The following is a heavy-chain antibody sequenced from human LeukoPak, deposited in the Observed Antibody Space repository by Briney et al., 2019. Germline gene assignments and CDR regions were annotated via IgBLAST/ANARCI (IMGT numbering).Heavy chain of an antibody. J-gene: IGHJ4*02. Sequence: SVKVSCKASGGTFSSYAISWVRQAPGQGLEWMGGIIPIFGTANYAQKFQGRVTITTDESTSTAYMELSSLRSEDTAVYYCAREPYDFWSAYSSGSYFDYWGQGTLVTVSS. D-gene: IGHD3-3*01. CDR2: IIPIFGTA. V-gene: IGHV1-69*05. CDR1: GGTFSSYA. CDR3: AREPYDFWSAYSSGSYFDY.